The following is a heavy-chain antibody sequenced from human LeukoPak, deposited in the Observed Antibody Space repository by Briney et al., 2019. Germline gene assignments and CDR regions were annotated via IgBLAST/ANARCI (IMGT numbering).Heavy chain of an antibody. CDR3: AKHDY. Sequence: TGGSLRLSCAAFGFTFSSSAMNWVRQAPGKGLEWVSSISGSGGTTYYADSVKGRFTISRDNSKNTLYLQMNSLRGEDTAVYYCAKHDYWGQGTLVTVSS. CDR1: GFTFSSSA. V-gene: IGHV3-23*01. CDR2: ISGSGGTT. J-gene: IGHJ4*02.